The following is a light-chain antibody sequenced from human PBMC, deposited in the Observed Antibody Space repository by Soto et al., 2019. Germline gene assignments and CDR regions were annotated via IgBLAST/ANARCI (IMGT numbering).Light chain of an antibody. CDR1: QSVSSY. V-gene: IGKV3-11*01. J-gene: IGKJ4*01. CDR2: DAS. Sequence: EIVLTQSPATLSLSPGERATLSCRASQSVSSYLAWYQQKPGQAPRLLIYDASNRATGIPARFSGSGSGTDFTLTICSLEPEDFAVYYCQQRRAFGGGTKVEIK. CDR3: QQRRA.